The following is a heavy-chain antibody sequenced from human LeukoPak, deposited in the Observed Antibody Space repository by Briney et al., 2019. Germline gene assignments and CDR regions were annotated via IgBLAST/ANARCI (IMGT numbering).Heavy chain of an antibody. J-gene: IGHJ3*02. CDR3: ARLYYYDSSGYYQNAFDI. Sequence: SVKVSCKASGGTFSSYAISWVRQAPGQGLEWMGGIIPIFGTANYAQKFQGRVTITADESTSTAYMGLSSLRSEDTAVYYCARLYYYDSSGYYQNAFDIWGQGTMVTVSS. D-gene: IGHD3-22*01. CDR1: GGTFSSYA. CDR2: IIPIFGTA. V-gene: IGHV1-69*13.